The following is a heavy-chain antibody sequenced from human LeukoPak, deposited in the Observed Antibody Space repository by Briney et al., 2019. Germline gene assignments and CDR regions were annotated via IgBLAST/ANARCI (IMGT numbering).Heavy chain of an antibody. Sequence: ASVKVSCKASGYTFTSYGISWVRQAPGQGLEWMGWISAYNGNTNYAQKLQGRVTMTTDTSTSTAYMELRSLRSDDTAVYYCARSRVRGVIIYDPPDYWGQGTLVTVSS. V-gene: IGHV1-18*01. CDR2: ISAYNGNT. J-gene: IGHJ4*02. CDR1: GYTFTSYG. D-gene: IGHD3-10*01. CDR3: ARSRVRGVIIYDPPDY.